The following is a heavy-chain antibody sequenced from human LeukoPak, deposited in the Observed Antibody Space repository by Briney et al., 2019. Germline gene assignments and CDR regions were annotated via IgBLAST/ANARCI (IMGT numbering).Heavy chain of an antibody. CDR1: GFTFDDYA. CDR2: ISWNSGSI. V-gene: IGHV3-9*01. J-gene: IGHJ3*02. D-gene: IGHD6-19*01. Sequence: GRSLRLSCAASGFTFDDYAMHWVRQAPGKGLEWVSGISWNSGSIGYADSVKGRFTISRDNSKNTLYLQMNSLRAEDTAVYCCARGAAVADAFDIWGQGTMVTVSS. CDR3: ARGAAVADAFDI.